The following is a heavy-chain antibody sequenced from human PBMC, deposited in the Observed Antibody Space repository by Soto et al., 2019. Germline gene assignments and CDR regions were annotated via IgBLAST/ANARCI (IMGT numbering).Heavy chain of an antibody. CDR3: ASSSSDHLGSFDY. CDR2: IIPILGIA. Sequence: SVKVSFKASGGTFSSYTISLVRHSPGQGLEWMGRIIPILGIANYAQKFQGRVTITADKSTSTAYMELSSLRSEDTAVYYCASSSSDHLGSFDYWGQGTLVTVSS. V-gene: IGHV1-69*02. J-gene: IGHJ4*02. CDR1: GGTFSSYT. D-gene: IGHD6-6*01.